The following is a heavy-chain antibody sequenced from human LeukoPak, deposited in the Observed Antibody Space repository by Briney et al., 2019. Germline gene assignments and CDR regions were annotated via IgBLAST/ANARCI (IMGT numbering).Heavy chain of an antibody. J-gene: IGHJ6*02. V-gene: IGHV4-59*01. Sequence: SETLSLTCTVSGGSISSYYWSWIRQPPGKGLEWIGYIYYSGSTNYNPSLKSRVTISVDTSKNQFSLKLTSVTAADTAVYFCARAYSSSWVYYYGMDVWGQGTTVTVSS. D-gene: IGHD6-13*01. CDR3: ARAYSSSWVYYYGMDV. CDR1: GGSISSYY. CDR2: IYYSGST.